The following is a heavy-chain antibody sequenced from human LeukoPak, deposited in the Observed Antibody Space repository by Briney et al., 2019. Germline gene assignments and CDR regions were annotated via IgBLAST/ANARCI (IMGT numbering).Heavy chain of an antibody. J-gene: IGHJ4*02. Sequence: GGSLRLSCAASGFTFSSYSMNWVRQAPGKGPEWVSYISSSSSTIYYADSVKGRFTISRDNSKNTLYLQMNSLRAEDTAVYYCARDRYPAAREFDYWGQGTLVTVSS. D-gene: IGHD2-2*01. CDR1: GFTFSSYS. V-gene: IGHV3-48*01. CDR2: ISSSSSTI. CDR3: ARDRYPAAREFDY.